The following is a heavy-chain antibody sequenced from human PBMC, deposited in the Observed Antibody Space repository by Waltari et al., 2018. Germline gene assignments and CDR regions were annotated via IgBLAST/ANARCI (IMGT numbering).Heavy chain of an antibody. CDR3: AKDPQLVGTVL. Sequence: EVQLLESGGGLVQPGGSLRLSCADSGFTFRSYAMSWVRQAPGKGLEWVSAISGSGGSTYYADSVKGRFTISRDNSKNTLYLQMNSLRAEDTAVYYCAKDPQLVGTVLWGQGTLVTVSS. CDR1: GFTFRSYA. D-gene: IGHD6-13*01. CDR2: ISGSGGST. J-gene: IGHJ4*02. V-gene: IGHV3-23*01.